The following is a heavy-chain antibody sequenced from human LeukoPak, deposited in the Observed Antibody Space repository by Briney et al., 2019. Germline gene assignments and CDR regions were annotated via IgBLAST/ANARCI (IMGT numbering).Heavy chain of an antibody. CDR3: AKDRTVGASYWYFDL. D-gene: IGHD1-26*01. V-gene: IGHV1-46*01. J-gene: IGHJ2*01. Sequence: ASVKVSCKASGYTFTTYYMHWVRQAPGQGLEWMGIINPSGGGTTYTQKFQGRVTMTSDTSTSTVYMELSSLRSEDTAVYYCAKDRTVGASYWYFDLWGRGTLVTVSS. CDR1: GYTFTTYY. CDR2: INPSGGGT.